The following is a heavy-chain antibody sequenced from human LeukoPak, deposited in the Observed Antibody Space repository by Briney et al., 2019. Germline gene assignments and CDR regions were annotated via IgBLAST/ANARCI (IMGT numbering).Heavy chain of an antibody. D-gene: IGHD1-26*01. CDR1: GGSISSSSYY. Sequence: SETLSLTCTVSGGSISSSSYYWGWIRQPPGKGLEWIGSIYYSGSTYYNPSLKSRVTISVDTSKNQFSLKLGSVTAEDTAVYYCARDGGYSGYYFDYWGQGTLVTVSS. V-gene: IGHV4-39*07. CDR3: ARDGGYSGYYFDY. CDR2: IYYSGST. J-gene: IGHJ4*02.